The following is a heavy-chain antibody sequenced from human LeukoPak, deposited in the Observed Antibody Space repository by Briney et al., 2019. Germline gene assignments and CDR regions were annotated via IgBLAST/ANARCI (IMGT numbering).Heavy chain of an antibody. CDR3: ARAYSGSHGSWFDP. V-gene: IGHV4-34*01. CDR1: GGSFSGYY. Sequence: PSETLSLTCAVYGGSFSGYYWSWIRQPPRKGLEWIGEINHSGSTNYNPSLKSRVTISVDTSKNQFSLKLSSVTAADTAVYYCARAYSGSHGSWFDPWGQGTLVTVSS. CDR2: INHSGST. D-gene: IGHD1-26*01. J-gene: IGHJ5*02.